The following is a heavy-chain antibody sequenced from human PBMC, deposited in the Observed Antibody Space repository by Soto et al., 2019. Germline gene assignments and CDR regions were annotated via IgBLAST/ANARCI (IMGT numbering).Heavy chain of an antibody. D-gene: IGHD3-22*01. Sequence: GESLKISCRTSGYRFTSYWIAWVRQMPGKGLEWMGIIFPSDSDTRYSPSFQGQVTISADRSTSTVSRQWASLKASDTAVYFCARKDKSGYFNWFDPWGQGTLVTVSS. CDR3: ARKDKSGYFNWFDP. CDR1: GYRFTSYW. V-gene: IGHV5-51*01. CDR2: IFPSDSDT. J-gene: IGHJ5*02.